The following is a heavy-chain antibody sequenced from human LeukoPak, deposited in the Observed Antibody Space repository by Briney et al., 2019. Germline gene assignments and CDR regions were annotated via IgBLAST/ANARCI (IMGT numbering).Heavy chain of an antibody. CDR2: IRSKALYGTS. CDR3: VRESVRDYYFDY. V-gene: IGHV3-49*04. Sequence: GGSLRLSCRGSGFRFGGYALSWVRQAPGKGLEWVVFIRSKALYGTSEYAASVEGRFTISRDDSNSIAYLQMNSLKTEDTAVYFCVRESVRDYYFDYWGQGTLVTVSS. CDR1: GFRFGGYA. D-gene: IGHD3-10*02. J-gene: IGHJ4*02.